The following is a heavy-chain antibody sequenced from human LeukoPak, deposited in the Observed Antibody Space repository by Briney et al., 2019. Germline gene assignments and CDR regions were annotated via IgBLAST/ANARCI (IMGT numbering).Heavy chain of an antibody. CDR2: ISGSGGST. CDR3: AKGYGDYVGQKFDY. D-gene: IGHD4-17*01. CDR1: GFTFSSYA. J-gene: IGHJ4*02. V-gene: IGHV3-23*01. Sequence: PGGSLRLSCAASGFTFSSYAMSWVRQAPGKGLEWVSAISGSGGSTYYADSVKGRFTISRDNSKNTLYLQMNSLRAGDTAVYYCAKGYGDYVGQKFDYWGQGTLVTVSS.